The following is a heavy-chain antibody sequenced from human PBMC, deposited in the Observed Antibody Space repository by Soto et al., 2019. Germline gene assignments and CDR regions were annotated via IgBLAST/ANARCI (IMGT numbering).Heavy chain of an antibody. V-gene: IGHV3-23*01. Sequence: GGSLRLSCAASGFTFSSYAMRWVRQAPGKGLEWVSAVSGSGGSTYYADSVKGRFTISRDNSKNTLYLQMNSLRAEDTAVYYCARDLKSYSSGLDYWGQGTLVTVSS. J-gene: IGHJ4*02. CDR1: GFTFSSYA. CDR2: VSGSGGST. CDR3: ARDLKSYSSGLDY. D-gene: IGHD3-22*01.